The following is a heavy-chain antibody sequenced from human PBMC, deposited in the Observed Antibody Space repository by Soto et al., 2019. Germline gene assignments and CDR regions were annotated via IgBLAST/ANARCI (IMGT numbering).Heavy chain of an antibody. J-gene: IGHJ5*02. V-gene: IGHV3-49*04. CDR3: TSHAALILWT. D-gene: IGHD2-21*01. CDR1: GFTFSDHA. Sequence: DVQLVESGGGLVQPGRSLRLSCSCFGFTFSDHAISWVRQAPGKGLEWVAFIRSKNYGGTPEYAASLKGRIIISRDDSKSVAYLQMNSLETEDTAVYYCTSHAALILWTWGQGTLLTVSS. CDR2: IRSKNYGGTP.